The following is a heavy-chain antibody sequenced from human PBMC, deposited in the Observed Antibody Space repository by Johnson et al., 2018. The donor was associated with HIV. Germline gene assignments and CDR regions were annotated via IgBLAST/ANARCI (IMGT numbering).Heavy chain of an antibody. CDR2: IKQDGSDT. Sequence: VQLVESGGGLVQPGGSLRLSCSASEFTFRDYWMAWVRQAPGRGLEWVANIKQDGSDTYYLDSVKGRFTISRDNTKNSLFLQMDTLRAGDTAVYYCARDKYYLTAITGSAFDIWGQVTMVTVSS. J-gene: IGHJ3*02. CDR1: EFTFRDYW. V-gene: IGHV3-7*05. CDR3: ARDKYYLTAITGSAFDI. D-gene: IGHD2/OR15-2a*01.